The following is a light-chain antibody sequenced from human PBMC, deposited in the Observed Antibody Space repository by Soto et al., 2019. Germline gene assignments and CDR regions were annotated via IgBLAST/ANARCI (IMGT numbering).Light chain of an antibody. V-gene: IGKV3-11*01. CDR2: DAS. J-gene: IGKJ3*01. CDR1: QSVSSY. Sequence: EIVLTQSPATLSLSPRERATLSCRASQSVSSYLAWYQQKPGQAPRLLIYDASNRATDIPARFSGSGSGTDFTLTISRLEREDFAVYYCQQRSNSPVTFGPGTKVDI. CDR3: QQRSNSPVT.